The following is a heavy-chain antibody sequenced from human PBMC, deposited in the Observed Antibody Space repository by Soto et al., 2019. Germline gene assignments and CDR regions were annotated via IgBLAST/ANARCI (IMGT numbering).Heavy chain of an antibody. CDR2: ISSSSTYI. J-gene: IGHJ6*02. D-gene: IGHD2-21*02. Sequence: EVQLVESGGGLVKPGGSLRLACAASGFTFNTYSMNWVRQAPGKGLEWVSCISSSSTYIYYADSVKGRFSISRDNAKNLLYLQMNSLRAEDTAVYYCARDFGDSKGSYYYDGMDVWGQGTTVTVSS. V-gene: IGHV3-21*01. CDR1: GFTFNTYS. CDR3: ARDFGDSKGSYYYDGMDV.